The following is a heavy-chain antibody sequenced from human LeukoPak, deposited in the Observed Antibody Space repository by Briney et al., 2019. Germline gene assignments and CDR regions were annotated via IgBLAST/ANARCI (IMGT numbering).Heavy chain of an antibody. D-gene: IGHD6-6*01. CDR1: GYSISSGYY. J-gene: IGHJ3*02. CDR2: IYHSGST. V-gene: IGHV4-38-2*02. Sequence: SETLSLTCTVSGYSISSGYYWGWIRQPPGKGLEWIGSIYHSGSTYYNPSLKSRVTISVDTSKNQFSLKLSSVTAADTAVYYCARDRALGAARPKAFDIWGQGTMVTVSS. CDR3: ARDRALGAARPKAFDI.